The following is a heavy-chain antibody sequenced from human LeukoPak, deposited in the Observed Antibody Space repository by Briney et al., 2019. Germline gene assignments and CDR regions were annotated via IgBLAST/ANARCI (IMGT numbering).Heavy chain of an antibody. CDR3: QAHYTYFMDV. J-gene: IGHJ6*03. V-gene: IGHV4-39*01. D-gene: IGHD6-13*01. CDR1: GGSIRDSSYY. Sequence: SETLSLTWTVSGGSIRDSSYYWGWIRESPGKGLEWLGTIYYSGNTYPNPSLKSRVGISVDTSKNRFSVSLNSGVRQSDSGSWYQAHYTYFMDVWGKGTTVTISS. CDR2: IYYSGNT.